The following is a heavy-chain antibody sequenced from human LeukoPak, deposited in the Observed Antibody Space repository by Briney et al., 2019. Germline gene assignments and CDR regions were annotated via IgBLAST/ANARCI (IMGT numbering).Heavy chain of an antibody. D-gene: IGHD6-13*01. Sequence: GGSLRLSCAASGFTFSSAWMSWVRQAPGKGPEWVAVISYDGSNKYYADSVKGRFTISRDNSKNTLYLQMNSLRAEDTAVYYCARGSSWYYNYWGQGTLVTVSS. CDR1: GFTFSSAW. V-gene: IGHV3-30*03. J-gene: IGHJ4*02. CDR2: ISYDGSNK. CDR3: ARGSSWYYNY.